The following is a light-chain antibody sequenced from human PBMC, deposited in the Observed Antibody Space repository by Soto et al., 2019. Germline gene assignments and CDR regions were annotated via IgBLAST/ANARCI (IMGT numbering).Light chain of an antibody. CDR3: QQANSHVIT. V-gene: IGKV1-5*03. J-gene: IGKJ5*01. CDR1: QSISSW. CDR2: KAS. Sequence: EMTQSRSTLSASVGDIVTITCRASQSISSWLAWYQQKPGKAPNLLIYKASSLESGVPSRFSGSGSGTEFTLTIICLQPDDFALYYCQQANSHVITFGQGTRLEIK.